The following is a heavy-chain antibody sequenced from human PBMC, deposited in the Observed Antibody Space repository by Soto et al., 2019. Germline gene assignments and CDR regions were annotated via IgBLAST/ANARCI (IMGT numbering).Heavy chain of an antibody. CDR3: ANRPRYYNLDV. V-gene: IGHV3-23*01. Sequence: EAQLLESGGSLAQPGGSLRLSCEASGLMFNTYAMTWVRQAPGKGLEWVATITTTGGGTYYADSVKGRFTISRDNSNNRLYLQMYSLRAEDTAVYFCANRPRYYNLDVWGQGTTVTVSS. CDR1: GLMFNTYA. J-gene: IGHJ6*02. CDR2: ITTTGGGT.